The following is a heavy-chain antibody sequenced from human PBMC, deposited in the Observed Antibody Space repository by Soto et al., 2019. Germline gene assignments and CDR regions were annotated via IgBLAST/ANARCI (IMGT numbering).Heavy chain of an antibody. D-gene: IGHD1-7*01. CDR3: AREGLTGTIGLYYYYGMDV. J-gene: IGHJ6*02. CDR2: IYYSGSN. CDR1: GGSISSYY. V-gene: IGHV4-59*01. Sequence: QVQLQESGPGLVKPSETLSLTCTVSGGSISSYYWSWIRQPPGKGLEWIGYIYYSGSNNYNPSLKSRVTISVDTSKNQFSLKLSSVTAADTAVYYCAREGLTGTIGLYYYYGMDVWGQGTTVTVSS.